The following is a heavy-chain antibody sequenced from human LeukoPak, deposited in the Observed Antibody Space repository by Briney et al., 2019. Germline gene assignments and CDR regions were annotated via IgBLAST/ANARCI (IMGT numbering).Heavy chain of an antibody. CDR3: AKDRRMMSSYYGMDV. D-gene: IGHD3-16*01. Sequence: GGSLRLSCAASGFPFWSYGMHWVRQAPGKGLGWVAVISYDGGNKYYADSVKGRFTIARDNSKNTLYRRMNSLRAEDKAVYYCAKDRRMMSSYYGMDVWGQGTTVTVS. V-gene: IGHV3-30*18. CDR1: GFPFWSYG. CDR2: ISYDGGNK. J-gene: IGHJ6*02.